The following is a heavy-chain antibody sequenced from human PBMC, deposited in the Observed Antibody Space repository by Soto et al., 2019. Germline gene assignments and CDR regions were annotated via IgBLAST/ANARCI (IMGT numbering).Heavy chain of an antibody. J-gene: IGHJ4*02. D-gene: IGHD5-18*01. CDR3: ARDHPHSYGVYYLDY. Sequence: SETLSLTCTVSGGSISNYYWNWIRQSPGKGLEWIGYIYSSGSTHYNPSLQNRVTISIDTSKNQVSLKVNSVTTADTAVYYCARDHPHSYGVYYLDYWGQGTPVTVSS. CDR2: IYSSGST. V-gene: IGHV4-59*01. CDR1: GGSISNYY.